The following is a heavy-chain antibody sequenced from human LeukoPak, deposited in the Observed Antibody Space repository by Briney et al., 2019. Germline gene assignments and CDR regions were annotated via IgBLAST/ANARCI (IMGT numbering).Heavy chain of an antibody. Sequence: SVKVSCKASGGTFTSYAISWVRQAPGQGLEWMGGIIPIFGTPNYAQKFQGRVTIPADESTSTAYMELSSLRSEDTAVYYCAKVRQLLWFGASDYWGQGTLVTVSS. J-gene: IGHJ4*02. CDR1: GGTFTSYA. V-gene: IGHV1-69*13. CDR2: IIPIFGTP. D-gene: IGHD3-10*01. CDR3: AKVRQLLWFGASDY.